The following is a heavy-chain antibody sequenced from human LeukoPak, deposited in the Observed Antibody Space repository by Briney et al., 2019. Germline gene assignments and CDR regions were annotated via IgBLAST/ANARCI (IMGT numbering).Heavy chain of an antibody. D-gene: IGHD6-6*01. CDR3: AKGSYSGSSDY. V-gene: IGHV3-30*02. CDR2: IRYDGSNK. CDR1: GFTFSSYA. Sequence: GGSLRLSCAASGFTFSSYAMSWVRQAPGKGLEWVTFIRYDGSNKYYADSVKGRFTISRDNSKNTLYLQMNSLRAEDTAVYYCAKGSYSGSSDYWGQGTLVTVSS. J-gene: IGHJ4*02.